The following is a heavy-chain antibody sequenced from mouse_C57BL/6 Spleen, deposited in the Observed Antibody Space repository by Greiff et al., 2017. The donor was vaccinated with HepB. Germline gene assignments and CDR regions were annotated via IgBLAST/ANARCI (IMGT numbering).Heavy chain of an antibody. V-gene: IGHV14-4*01. CDR1: GFNIKDDY. D-gene: IGHD2-4*01. J-gene: IGHJ3*01. CDR3: TTVDYDGFAY. CDR2: IDPENGDT. Sequence: EVQLQQSGAELVRPGASVKLSCTASGFNIKDDYMHWVQQRPEQGLEWIGWIDPENGDTEYASKFQGKATITADTSSNKAYLQLSSLTSEDTAVYDCTTVDYDGFAYWGQGTLVTVSA.